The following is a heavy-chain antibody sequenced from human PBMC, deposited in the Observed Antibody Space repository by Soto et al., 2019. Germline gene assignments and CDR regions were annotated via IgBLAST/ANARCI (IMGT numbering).Heavy chain of an antibody. V-gene: IGHV1-69*13. Sequence: ASVKVSCKASGGTFSSYAISWVRQAPGQGLEWMGGIIPIFGTANYAQKFQGRVTITVDESTSTAYMELSSLRSEDTAVYYCARDGAMVRGGYYYYGMDVWGQGTTVTVSS. D-gene: IGHD3-10*01. CDR3: ARDGAMVRGGYYYYGMDV. CDR1: GGTFSSYA. CDR2: IIPIFGTA. J-gene: IGHJ6*02.